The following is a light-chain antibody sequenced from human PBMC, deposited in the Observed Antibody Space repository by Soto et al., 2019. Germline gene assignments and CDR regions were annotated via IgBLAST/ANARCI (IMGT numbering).Light chain of an antibody. Sequence: QSVLTQPPSASGSPGQSVTISCTGTSSDVGGYNYVSWYQQHPGKAPKVIIYEVSKRPSGVPDRFSRSKSGSTAPLTVSGLQAEDEADYYCILYAVTKILVFRTGTKVPVL. V-gene: IGLV2-8*01. CDR2: EVS. CDR3: ILYAVTKILV. CDR1: SSDVGGYNY. J-gene: IGLJ1*01.